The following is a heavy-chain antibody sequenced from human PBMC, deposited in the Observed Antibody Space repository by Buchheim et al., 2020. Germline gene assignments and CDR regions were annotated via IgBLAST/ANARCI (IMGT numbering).Heavy chain of an antibody. J-gene: IGHJ4*02. CDR2: ISYDGSNK. CDR3: VSMATSGSGSSDPGHY. Sequence: QVQLVESGGGVVQPGRSLRLSCAASGFTFSSYAMHWVRQAPGKGLEWVAVISYDGSNKYYADSVKGRFTISRDNSKNTLYLQMNSLRAEDTAVYYCVSMATSGSGSSDPGHYWGQGTL. D-gene: IGHD6-19*01. V-gene: IGHV3-30*04. CDR1: GFTFSSYA.